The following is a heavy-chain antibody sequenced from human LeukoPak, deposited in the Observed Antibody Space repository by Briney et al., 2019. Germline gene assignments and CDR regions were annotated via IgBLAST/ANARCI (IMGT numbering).Heavy chain of an antibody. Sequence: GESLKISCKGSGYSFTSYWIGWVRQMPGKGLEGMGIIYPGDSDTRYGPSFQGQVTISADESISTAYLQWSSLKASDTAMYYCARQPYCGGDCYPKFDYWGQGTLVTVSS. V-gene: IGHV5-51*01. CDR3: ARQPYCGGDCYPKFDY. D-gene: IGHD2-21*02. CDR2: IYPGDSDT. J-gene: IGHJ4*02. CDR1: GYSFTSYW.